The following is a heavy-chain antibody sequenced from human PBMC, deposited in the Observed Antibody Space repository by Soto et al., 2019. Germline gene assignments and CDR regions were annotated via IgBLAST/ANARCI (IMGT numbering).Heavy chain of an antibody. V-gene: IGHV3-9*01. D-gene: IGHD5-12*01. CDR2: ISWNSGSI. Sequence: PGGSLRLSCAASGFTFDDYAMHWVRQAPGNGLEWVSGISWNSGSIGYADSVKGRFTISRDNAKNSLYLQMNSLRAEDTALYYCAKDEARDGYPRSFDYWGQGTLVTVSS. CDR3: AKDEARDGYPRSFDY. J-gene: IGHJ4*02. CDR1: GFTFDDYA.